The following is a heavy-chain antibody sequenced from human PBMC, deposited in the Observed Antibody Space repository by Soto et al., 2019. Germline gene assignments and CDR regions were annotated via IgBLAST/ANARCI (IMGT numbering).Heavy chain of an antibody. J-gene: IGHJ4*02. CDR1: GFTFSSYS. V-gene: IGHV3-21*01. D-gene: IGHD5-12*01. Sequence: EVQLVESGGGLVKPGGSLRLSCAASGFTFSSYSMNWVRQAPGKGLEWVSSISSSSSYIYYAYSVKGRFTISRDNAKNSLSLQMNRLRAEDTAVYYCAREVSKYSGYDFDYWGQGTLVTVSS. CDR2: ISSSSSYI. CDR3: AREVSKYSGYDFDY.